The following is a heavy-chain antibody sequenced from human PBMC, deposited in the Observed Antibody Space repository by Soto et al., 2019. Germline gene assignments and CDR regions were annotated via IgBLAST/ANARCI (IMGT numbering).Heavy chain of an antibody. D-gene: IGHD4-17*01. V-gene: IGHV3-30*18. CDR3: AKERATVTKVFDY. Sequence: HPGGSLRLSCAASGFTFSSYGMHWVRQAPGKGLEWVAVISYDGSNKYYADSVKGRFTISRDNSKNTLYLQMNSLRAEDTAVYYCAKERATVTKVFDYWGQGTLVTVSS. CDR2: ISYDGSNK. CDR1: GFTFSSYG. J-gene: IGHJ4*02.